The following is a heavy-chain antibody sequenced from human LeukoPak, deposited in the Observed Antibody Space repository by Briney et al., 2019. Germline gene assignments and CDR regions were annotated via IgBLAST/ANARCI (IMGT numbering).Heavy chain of an antibody. J-gene: IGHJ3*02. Sequence: SETLSLTCAVSGYSISSGYYWGWIRQPPGKGLEWIGSIYHSGSTYYNPSLKSRVTISVDTSKNQFSLKLSSVTAADSAVYYCARLRIDAFDIWGQGTMVTVSS. V-gene: IGHV4-38-2*01. CDR3: ARLRIDAFDI. CDR2: IYHSGST. CDR1: GYSISSGYY.